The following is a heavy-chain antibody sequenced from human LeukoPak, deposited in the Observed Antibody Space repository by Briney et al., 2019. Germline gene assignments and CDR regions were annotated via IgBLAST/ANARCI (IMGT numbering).Heavy chain of an antibody. CDR1: GGSLSSYY. Sequence: PSETLSLTCTVSGGSLSSYYGSWIRQPPGKGLEWIGYIYYSGSTNYNPSLKSRVTISVDTSKNQFSLKLSSVTAADTAVYYCARGVVVAATKDYYYGMDVWGQGTTVTVSS. J-gene: IGHJ6*02. CDR2: IYYSGST. CDR3: ARGVVVAATKDYYYGMDV. D-gene: IGHD2-15*01. V-gene: IGHV4-59*08.